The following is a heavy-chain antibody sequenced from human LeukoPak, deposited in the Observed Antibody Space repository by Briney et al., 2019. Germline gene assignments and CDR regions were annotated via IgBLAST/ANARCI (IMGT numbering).Heavy chain of an antibody. CDR1: GDSINSDY. D-gene: IGHD2-15*01. V-gene: IGHV4-59*08. Sequence: SETLSLTCTVSGDSINSDYWNWIRQPPGKGLEWIGFTYYSGSTNYNPSLKSRVTISIDASRSHFSLKLNSVTAADTAVYYCARRMKLAAKGDAFDIWGQGTMVTVSS. J-gene: IGHJ3*02. CDR2: TYYSGST. CDR3: ARRMKLAAKGDAFDI.